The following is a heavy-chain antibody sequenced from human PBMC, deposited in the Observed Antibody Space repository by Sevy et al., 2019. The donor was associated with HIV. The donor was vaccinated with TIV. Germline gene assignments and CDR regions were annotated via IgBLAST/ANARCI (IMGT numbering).Heavy chain of an antibody. V-gene: IGHV3-73*01. CDR3: TRRSGSTVGATPYAFDI. J-gene: IGHJ3*02. CDR1: GFTFSGSA. CDR2: IRCKANSYAT. Sequence: GGSLRLSCAASGFTFSGSAMHWVRQASGKGLEWVGRIRCKANSYATAYAASVKGRFTISRDDSKNTAYLQMNSLKTEDTAVYYCTRRSGSTVGATPYAFDIWGQGTMVTVSS. D-gene: IGHD1-26*01.